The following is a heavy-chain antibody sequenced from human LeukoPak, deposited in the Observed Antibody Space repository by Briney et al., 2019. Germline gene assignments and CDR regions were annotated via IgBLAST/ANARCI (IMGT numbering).Heavy chain of an antibody. V-gene: IGHV3-9*01. D-gene: IGHD6-19*01. J-gene: IGHJ4*02. CDR2: ISWNSGSI. Sequence: GGSLRLSCAGSGFIFNNYAMHWVRQPPGKGLEWVSGISWNSGSIDYADSVKGQFTISRDNAKNSLYLQMNSLRVEDTAFYYCAKDNRRHYTSGPNPDSLHWGQGALVTVSS. CDR3: AKDNRRHYTSGPNPDSLH. CDR1: GFIFNNYA.